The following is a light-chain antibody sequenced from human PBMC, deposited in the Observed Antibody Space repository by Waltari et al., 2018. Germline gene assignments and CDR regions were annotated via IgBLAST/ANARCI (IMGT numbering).Light chain of an antibody. CDR2: EVS. V-gene: IGLV2-8*01. Sequence: QSALTQPPPPSGPPGQSVTISCTGTRSDVGGFNFFSWYQQHPGKAPKLLIYEVSKRPSGVPDGFSGSKSGNTASLTVSGLQAEDEADYYCSSYAGSNTYVFGTGTKVTVL. CDR3: SSYAGSNTYV. CDR1: RSDVGGFNF. J-gene: IGLJ1*01.